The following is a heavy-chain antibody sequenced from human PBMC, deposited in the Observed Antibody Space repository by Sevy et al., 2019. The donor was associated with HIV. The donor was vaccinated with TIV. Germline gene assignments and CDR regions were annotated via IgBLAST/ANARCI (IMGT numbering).Heavy chain of an antibody. D-gene: IGHD2-8*01. CDR2: NCFGGGTK. V-gene: IGHV3-23*01. J-gene: IGHJ4*02. Sequence: GGSLRLSCTASGFTFNIYTMSWVRQAPGKGLEWVSTNCFGGGTKNYADSVKGRFTISRDNSKRTVYLQMNSLRVEDSAVYYCAREGCTRPHDYWGQGTLVTVSS. CDR3: AREGCTRPHDY. CDR1: GFTFNIYT.